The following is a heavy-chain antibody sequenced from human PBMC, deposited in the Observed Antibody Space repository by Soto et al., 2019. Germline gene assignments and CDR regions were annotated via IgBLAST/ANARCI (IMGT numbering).Heavy chain of an antibody. CDR2: IIPIFGTA. D-gene: IGHD2-15*01. CDR1: GGTFSSYA. CDR3: ARGGGVVVVAAPNYYYGMDV. V-gene: IGHV1-69*01. Sequence: QVQLVQSGAEVKKPGSSVKVSCKASGGTFSSYAISWVRQAPGQGLEWMGGIIPIFGTANYAQKFQGRVTITADEFTSTVYMELSSLRSEETVVYYCARGGGVVVVAAPNYYYGMDVWGQGTTVTVSS. J-gene: IGHJ6*02.